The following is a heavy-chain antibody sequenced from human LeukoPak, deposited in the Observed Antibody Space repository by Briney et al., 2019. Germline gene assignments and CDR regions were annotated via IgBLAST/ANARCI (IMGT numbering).Heavy chain of an antibody. J-gene: IGHJ3*02. CDR2: IYTSGST. CDR3: AGLLIAAARRGAFDI. CDR1: GGSISSGSYY. Sequence: SETLSLTCTVSGGSISSGSYYWSWIRQPAGKGLEWIGRIYTSGSTNYNPSLKSRVAISVDTSKNQFSLKLSSVTAADTAVYYCAGLLIAAARRGAFDIWGQGTMVTVSP. D-gene: IGHD6-13*01. V-gene: IGHV4-61*02.